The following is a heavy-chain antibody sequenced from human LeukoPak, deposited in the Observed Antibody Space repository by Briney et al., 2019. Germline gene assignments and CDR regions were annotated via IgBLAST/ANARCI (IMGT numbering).Heavy chain of an antibody. CDR2: INHSGST. V-gene: IGHV4-34*01. CDR1: GGSFSGYY. Sequence: ETLSLTCAVYGGSFSGYYWSWIRQPPGKGLEWIGEINHSGSTNYNPSLKSRVTISVDTSKNQFSLKLSSVTAADTAVYYCARLSISNWFDPWGQGTLVTVSS. J-gene: IGHJ5*02. CDR3: ARLSISNWFDP. D-gene: IGHD3-16*02.